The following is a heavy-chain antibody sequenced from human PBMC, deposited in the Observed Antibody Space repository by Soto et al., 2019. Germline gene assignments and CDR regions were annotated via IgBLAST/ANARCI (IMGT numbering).Heavy chain of an antibody. CDR1: GFTFSSYG. D-gene: IGHD2-2*01. Sequence: GGSLRLSCAASGFTFSSYGMHWVRQAPGKGLEWVAVISYDGSNKYYADSVKGRFTISRDNSKNTLYLQMNSLRAEDTAVYYCAKDVVPAALTQYGMDVWGQGTTVTVSS. J-gene: IGHJ6*02. CDR2: ISYDGSNK. V-gene: IGHV3-30*18. CDR3: AKDVVPAALTQYGMDV.